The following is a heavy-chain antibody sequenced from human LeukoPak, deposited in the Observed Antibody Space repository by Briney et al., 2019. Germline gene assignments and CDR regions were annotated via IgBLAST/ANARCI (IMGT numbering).Heavy chain of an antibody. J-gene: IGHJ4*02. CDR2: INSDGSST. D-gene: IGHD6-19*01. Sequence: GGSLRLSCAASGFTFSSYWMHWVRKAPGKGLVWVSRINSDGSSTSYADSVKGRFTISRDNAKNTLYLQMNSLRAEDTAVYYCARDPRYSSGWYVGWGQGTLVTVSS. CDR3: ARDPRYSSGWYVG. CDR1: GFTFSSYW. V-gene: IGHV3-74*01.